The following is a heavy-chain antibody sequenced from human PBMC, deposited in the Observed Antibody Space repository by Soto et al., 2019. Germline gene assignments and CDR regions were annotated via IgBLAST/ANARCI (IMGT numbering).Heavy chain of an antibody. J-gene: IGHJ6*02. CDR3: ARAGCDGGSCYTLVGLRYGMDV. Sequence: QVQLVESGGGVVQPGRSLRLSCAASGFTFSSYAMHWVRQAPGKGLEWVAVISYDGSNKYYADSVKGRFTISRDNSKNTLYQKMNSLRAEDTAVYYCARAGCDGGSCYTLVGLRYGMDVWGQGTTVTVSS. V-gene: IGHV3-30-3*01. CDR2: ISYDGSNK. CDR1: GFTFSSYA. D-gene: IGHD2-15*01.